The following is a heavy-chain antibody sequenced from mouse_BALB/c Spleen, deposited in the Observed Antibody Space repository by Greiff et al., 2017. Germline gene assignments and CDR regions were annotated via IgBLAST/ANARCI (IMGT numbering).Heavy chain of an antibody. CDR2: ILPGSGST. CDR3: ARYTPPWPAWFAY. J-gene: IGHJ3*01. CDR1: GYTFSSYW. Sequence: QVQLQQSGAELMKPGASVKISCKATGYTFSSYWIEWVKQRPGHGLEWIGEILPGSGSTNYNEKFKGKATFTADTSSNTAYMQLSSLTSEDSAVYYCARYTPPWPAWFAYWGQGTLVTVSA. V-gene: IGHV1-9*01.